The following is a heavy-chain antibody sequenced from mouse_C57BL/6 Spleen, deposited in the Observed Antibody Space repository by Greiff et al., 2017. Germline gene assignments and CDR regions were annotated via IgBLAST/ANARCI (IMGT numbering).Heavy chain of an antibody. CDR2: IYPSDSET. CDR1: GYTFTSYW. D-gene: IGHD2-4*01. CDR3: AGAVDDYEAY. Sequence: VQLQQPGAELVRPGSSVKLSCKASGYTFTSYWMDWVKQRPGQGLEWIGNIYPSDSETHYNQKFKDKATLTVDKSSSTAYMQLSSLTSEDSAVYYCAGAVDDYEAYWGQGTLVTVSA. V-gene: IGHV1-61*01. J-gene: IGHJ3*01.